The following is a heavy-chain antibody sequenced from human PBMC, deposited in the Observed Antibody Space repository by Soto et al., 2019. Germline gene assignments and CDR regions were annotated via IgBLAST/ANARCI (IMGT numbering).Heavy chain of an antibody. CDR3: ANFGYCTDTNCPFQH. D-gene: IGHD2-2*03. V-gene: IGHV3-23*01. J-gene: IGHJ1*01. CDR2: IGGRDDR. Sequence: PSETLSLTCAVSSGSIDNIYWWSWVRQAPGKGLEWVSAIGGRDDRYYADSVKGRFTISRDNSKNTLFLQMSSLRAEDTAVYYCANFGYCTDTNCPFQHWGQGTQVTVSS. CDR1: SGSIDNIYW.